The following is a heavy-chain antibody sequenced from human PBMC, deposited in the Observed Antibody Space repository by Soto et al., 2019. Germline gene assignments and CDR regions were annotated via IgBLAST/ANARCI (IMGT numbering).Heavy chain of an antibody. Sequence: QVHLVQSGAEVKKPGASVKVSCKGSGYDFTTYGITWVRQAPRQGLEWMAWISAHNGNTDYAQKLQGRVTVTRDTSTSTAYMELRSLRSDDTAVYYLARGRYGAYWGQGALVTVSS. CDR1: GYDFTTYG. J-gene: IGHJ4*02. CDR2: ISAHNGNT. D-gene: IGHD3-10*01. V-gene: IGHV1-18*01. CDR3: ARGRYGAY.